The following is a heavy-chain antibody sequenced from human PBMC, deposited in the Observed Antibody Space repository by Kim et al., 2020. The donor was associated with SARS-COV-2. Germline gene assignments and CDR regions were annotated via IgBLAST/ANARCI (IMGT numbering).Heavy chain of an antibody. V-gene: IGHV1-2*06. D-gene: IGHD6-13*01. J-gene: IGHJ4*02. CDR3: AREVRAAAGTYFDN. Sequence: ASVKVSCKASGYTFTGYYIHWVRQAPGQQGLEWMGRINPNSDDTNYAQKFQGRVTMTTDTSIITAYMDLSRLRSDDTAVYYCAREVRAAAGTYFDNWGQGTLVTVSS. CDR1: GYTFTGYY. CDR2: INPNSDDT.